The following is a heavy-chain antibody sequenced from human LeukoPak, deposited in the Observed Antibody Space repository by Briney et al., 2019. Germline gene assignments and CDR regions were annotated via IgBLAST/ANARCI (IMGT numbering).Heavy chain of an antibody. Sequence: GSLRLSCAASGFTFSSYAMSWVRQAPGKGLEWVSAISGSGGSTYYADSVKGRFTISRDNSKNTLYLQMNSLRAEDTAVYYCAKADTGSSGWYSRAWFFDYWGQGTLVTVSS. CDR3: AKADTGSSGWYSRAWFFDY. J-gene: IGHJ4*02. CDR2: ISGSGGST. CDR1: GFTFSSYA. V-gene: IGHV3-23*01. D-gene: IGHD6-19*01.